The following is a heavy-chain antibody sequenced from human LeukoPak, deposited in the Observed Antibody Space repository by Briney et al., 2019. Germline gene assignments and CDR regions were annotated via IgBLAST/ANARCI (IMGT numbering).Heavy chain of an antibody. Sequence: SETLSLTCTVSGGSISSYYWSWIRQPPGKGLEWIGYIYYSGSTNYNPSLKSRVTISVDTSKNQFSLKLSSVTAADTAVYYCAREVRSLYYYMDVWGKGTTVTVSS. V-gene: IGHV4-59*01. J-gene: IGHJ6*03. CDR3: AREVRSLYYYMDV. CDR2: IYYSGST. CDR1: GGSISSYY.